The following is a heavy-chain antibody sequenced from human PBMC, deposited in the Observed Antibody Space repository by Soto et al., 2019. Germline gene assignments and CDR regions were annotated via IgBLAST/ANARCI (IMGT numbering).Heavy chain of an antibody. J-gene: IGHJ4*02. CDR2: IIPIFGTA. Sequence: QVQLVQSGAEVKKPGSSVKVSCKASGGTFSSYAISWVRQAPGQGLEWMGGIIPIFGTANYAQKFQGRVTITANDSTSTAYMEPSSLRSEDTAVYYCARDRPDRDGYNYPHFDYWGQGTLVTVSS. CDR3: ARDRPDRDGYNYPHFDY. D-gene: IGHD5-12*01. V-gene: IGHV1-69*12. CDR1: GGTFSSYA.